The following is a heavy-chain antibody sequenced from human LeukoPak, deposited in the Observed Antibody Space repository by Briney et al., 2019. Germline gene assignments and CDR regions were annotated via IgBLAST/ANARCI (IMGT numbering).Heavy chain of an antibody. CDR1: GFTFSSYA. V-gene: IGHV3-30-3*01. D-gene: IGHD1-14*01. Sequence: GGSLRLSCAASGFTFSSYAMHWVRQAPGKGLEWVAVISYDGSNKYYADSVKGRFTISRDNSKNTLYLQMYSLRAEDTAVYYCARDGTEGDYVDYWGQGTLVTVSS. CDR2: ISYDGSNK. J-gene: IGHJ4*02. CDR3: ARDGTEGDYVDY.